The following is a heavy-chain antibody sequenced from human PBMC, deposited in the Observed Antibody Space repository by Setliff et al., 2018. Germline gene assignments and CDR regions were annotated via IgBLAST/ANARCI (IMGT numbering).Heavy chain of an antibody. CDR2: IYTSGST. CDR1: GGSISGYY. D-gene: IGHD1-26*01. J-gene: IGHJ3*02. CDR3: ARKGISALSGAFDM. V-gene: IGHV4-4*07. Sequence: SETLSLTCTVSGGSISGYYWSWIRQPAGKGLEWIGRIYTSGSTNYNPSLKSRVTMSVDTSKNQFSLKLSSVTAADTAVYYCARKGISALSGAFDMWGQGTMVTVSS.